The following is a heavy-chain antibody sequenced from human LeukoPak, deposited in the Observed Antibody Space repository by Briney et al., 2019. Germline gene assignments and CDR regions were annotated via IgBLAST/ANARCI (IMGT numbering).Heavy chain of an antibody. CDR3: ARGPICSGGSCYSLNWFDP. J-gene: IGHJ5*02. V-gene: IGHV1-8*01. D-gene: IGHD2-15*01. CDR1: GYTFTSYD. Sequence: ASVKVSCKASGYTFTSYDINWVRQATGQGLEWMGWMNPNSGNTGYAQKFQGRVTMTRNTSISTAYMELSSLRSEDTAVYYCARGPICSGGSCYSLNWFDPWGQGTLVTASS. CDR2: MNPNSGNT.